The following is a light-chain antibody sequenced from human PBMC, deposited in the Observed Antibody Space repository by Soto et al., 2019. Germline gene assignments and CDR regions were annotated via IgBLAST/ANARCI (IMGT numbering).Light chain of an antibody. CDR1: QIITSW. J-gene: IGKJ1*01. CDR2: KAS. V-gene: IGKV1-5*03. CDR3: QQSKT. Sequence: DIQMTQSPSTRSASVGDRVTITCRASQIITSWLAWYQQKPGKAPKLLIYKASTLERGVPSRFSGSGSGTEFTLTISNLQPDDFATYYCQQSKTFGQGTKVEIK.